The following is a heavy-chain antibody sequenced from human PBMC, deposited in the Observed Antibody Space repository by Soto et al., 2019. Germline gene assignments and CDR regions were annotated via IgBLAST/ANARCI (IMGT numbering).Heavy chain of an antibody. CDR3: ARRSVPPGDYPIEMGYNWFDP. CDR2: IYPGDSDT. CDR1: GYSFTSYW. V-gene: IGHV5-51*01. D-gene: IGHD4-17*01. Sequence: PGESLKISCKGSGYSFTSYWIGWVRQMPGKGLEWMGIIYPGDSDTRYSPSFQGQVTISADKSISTAYLQWSSLKASDTAMYYCARRSVPPGDYPIEMGYNWFDPWGQGTLVTVSS. J-gene: IGHJ5*02.